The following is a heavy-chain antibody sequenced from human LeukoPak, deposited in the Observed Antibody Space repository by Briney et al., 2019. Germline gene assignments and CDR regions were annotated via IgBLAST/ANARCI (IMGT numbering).Heavy chain of an antibody. CDR3: ARDPGYCGGDCYPNYFDY. Sequence: GGSLRLSCAASGFTFSSYRMNWFRQAPGKGLEWVSSISSSSYIYYADSVKGRFTISRDNAKNSLYLQMNSLRAEDTAVYYCARDPGYCGGDCYPNYFDYWGQGTLVTVSS. V-gene: IGHV3-21*01. J-gene: IGHJ4*02. CDR2: ISSSSYI. CDR1: GFTFSSYR. D-gene: IGHD2-21*01.